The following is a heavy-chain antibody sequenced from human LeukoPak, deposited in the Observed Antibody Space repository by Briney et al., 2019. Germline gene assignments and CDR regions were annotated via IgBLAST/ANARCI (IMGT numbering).Heavy chain of an antibody. CDR2: MNPNSGNT. CDR1: GYTFTSYD. V-gene: IGHV1-8*01. Sequence: GASVKVSCKASGYTFTSYDINWVRQATGQGLEWMGWMNPNSGNTGYAQKFQGRVTMTRNTSISTAYMELSSLRSEDTAVYYCARGLMVRGVIIIGQGGQAPDYWGQGTLVTVSS. CDR3: ARGLMVRGVIIIGQGGQAPDY. J-gene: IGHJ4*02. D-gene: IGHD3-10*01.